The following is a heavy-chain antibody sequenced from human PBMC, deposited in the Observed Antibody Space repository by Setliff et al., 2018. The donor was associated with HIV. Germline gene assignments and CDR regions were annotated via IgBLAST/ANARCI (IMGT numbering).Heavy chain of an antibody. V-gene: IGHV4-31*03. D-gene: IGHD6-13*01. CDR3: ARLPFEYSSHMYYYYMDV. CDR2: IYYTGST. Sequence: SETLSLTCTVSGGSISSGDYYWSWIRQHPRKGLEWIGYIYYTGSTYYNPSLKSRVTISVDTSKNQFSLKLSSVTAADTAVYYCARLPFEYSSHMYYYYMDVWGKGTTVTVSS. CDR1: GGSISSGDYY. J-gene: IGHJ6*03.